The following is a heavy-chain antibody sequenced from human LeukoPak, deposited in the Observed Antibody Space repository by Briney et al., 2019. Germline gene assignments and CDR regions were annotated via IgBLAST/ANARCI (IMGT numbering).Heavy chain of an antibody. V-gene: IGHV4-30-4*01. J-gene: IGHJ4*02. D-gene: IGHD3-22*01. CDR1: GGSISSGDYY. CDR2: IYYSGST. Sequence: PSQTLSLTCTVSGGSISSGDYYWSWIRQPPGKGLEWIGYIYYSGSTYYNPSLKSRVTISVDTSKNQFSLKLSSVTAADTAVYYCARGLDSSGPTHFDYWGQGTLVTVSS. CDR3: ARGLDSSGPTHFDY.